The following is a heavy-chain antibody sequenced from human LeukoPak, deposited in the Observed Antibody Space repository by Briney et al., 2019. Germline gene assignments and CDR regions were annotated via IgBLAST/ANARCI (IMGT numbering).Heavy chain of an antibody. Sequence: SETLSLTCTVSGGSISSYYWSWIRQPPGKGLEWIGYIYCSGSTNYNPSLKSRVTISVDTSKNQFSLKLSSVTAADTAVYYCAKDLSWYCSGGSCSLLSFDYWGQGTLVTVSS. J-gene: IGHJ4*02. V-gene: IGHV4-59*12. CDR3: AKDLSWYCSGGSCSLLSFDY. D-gene: IGHD2-15*01. CDR2: IYCSGST. CDR1: GGSISSYY.